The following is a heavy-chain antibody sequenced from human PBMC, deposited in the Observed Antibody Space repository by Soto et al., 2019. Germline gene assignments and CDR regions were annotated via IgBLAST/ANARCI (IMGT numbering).Heavy chain of an antibody. D-gene: IGHD5-12*01. CDR3: ATDYEYQILEFAALDI. V-gene: IGHV1-58*02. Sequence: GASVKVSCKASGFTFTSSAMQWVRQARGQRLEWIGWIVVGSGNTNYAQKFQERVTITADEATTTAYMELSGLRYEDTAFYYCATDYEYQILEFAALDIWGQGTMVTVSS. CDR2: IVVGSGNT. J-gene: IGHJ3*02. CDR1: GFTFTSSA.